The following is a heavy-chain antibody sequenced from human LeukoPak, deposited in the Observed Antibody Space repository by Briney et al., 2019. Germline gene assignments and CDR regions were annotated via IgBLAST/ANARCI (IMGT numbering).Heavy chain of an antibody. CDR2: IKRKTDGGTT. CDR3: TTAVAAAGRYYYYYGMDV. J-gene: IGHJ6*02. D-gene: IGHD6-13*01. Sequence: GGALRLSCAASGFTFSNAWRSWVRQAPGKGLEWVGRIKRKTDGGTTDYAAPVKGRFTISRDDSKNTLYLQMNSLKTEDTAVYYCTTAVAAAGRYYYYYGMDVWGQGTTVTVSS. CDR1: GFTFSNAW. V-gene: IGHV3-15*01.